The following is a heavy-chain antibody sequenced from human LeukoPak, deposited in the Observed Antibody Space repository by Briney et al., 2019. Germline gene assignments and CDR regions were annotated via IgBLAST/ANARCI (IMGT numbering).Heavy chain of an antibody. D-gene: IGHD6-13*01. Sequence: GGSLRLSCAASGFTFSSYAMSWVRQAPGKGLEWVSAISGSGGSTYYADSVKGRFTISRDNSKNTLCLQMNSLRAEDTAVYYCAKTYSSSPKYFDYWGQGTLVTVSS. CDR2: ISGSGGST. CDR3: AKTYSSSPKYFDY. V-gene: IGHV3-23*01. J-gene: IGHJ4*02. CDR1: GFTFSSYA.